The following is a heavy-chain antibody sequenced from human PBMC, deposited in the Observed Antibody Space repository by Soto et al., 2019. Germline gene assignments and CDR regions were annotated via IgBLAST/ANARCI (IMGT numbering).Heavy chain of an antibody. V-gene: IGHV1-69*02. CDR2: IIPILGIA. J-gene: IGHJ6*03. D-gene: IGHD3-10*01. CDR1: GGTFSSYT. CDR3: AMVRGVLYYYYYYMDV. Sequence: QVQLVQSGAEVKKPGSSVKVSCKASGGTFSSYTISWVRQAPGQGLEWMGRIIPILGIANYAQKFQGGVTITADKSKSTAYMELSSLRSEDTAVYYCAMVRGVLYYYYYYMDVWGKGTTVTVSS.